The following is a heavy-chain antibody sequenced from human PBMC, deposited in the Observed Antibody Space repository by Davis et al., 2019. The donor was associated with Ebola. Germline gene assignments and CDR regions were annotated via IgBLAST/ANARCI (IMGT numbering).Heavy chain of an antibody. J-gene: IGHJ4*02. CDR3: AKELGTLAVAGLDY. V-gene: IGHV3-30*18. Sequence: PGGSLRLSCAASGFTFSNYGMHWVRQAPGKGLEWVAVIAYDGKNKYYVDSVKGRFTISRDNSKNTLYLQMNSLRAEDTAVYYCAKELGTLAVAGLDYWGQGTLVTVSS. D-gene: IGHD6-19*01. CDR2: IAYDGKNK. CDR1: GFTFSNYG.